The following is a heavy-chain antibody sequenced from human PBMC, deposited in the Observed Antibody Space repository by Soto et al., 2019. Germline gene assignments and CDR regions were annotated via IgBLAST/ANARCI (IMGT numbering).Heavy chain of an antibody. CDR2: ISRRGRAM. Sequence: LRLSCAASGFTLKDYYISWIRQAPRRGPEWIAYISRRGRAMYADSVQGRFIISRDNANSSLFLQMNSLRDDDTAVYYCAREMATSGWFQNYYYLGMDVWGQGTTVTVSS. J-gene: IGHJ6*02. CDR1: GFTLKDYY. D-gene: IGHD6-19*01. CDR3: AREMATSGWFQNYYYLGMDV. V-gene: IGHV3-11*01.